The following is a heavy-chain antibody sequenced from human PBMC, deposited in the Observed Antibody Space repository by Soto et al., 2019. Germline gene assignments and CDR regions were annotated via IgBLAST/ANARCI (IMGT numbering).Heavy chain of an antibody. Sequence: PGESLKISCKGSGYSFTSYWIGWVRQMPGKGLEWMGIIYPGDSDTRYSPSFQGQVTISADKSISTAYLQWSSLKASDTAMYYCARLREAAAGLYYFDYWGQGTLVTVS. CDR1: GYSFTSYW. V-gene: IGHV5-51*01. CDR2: IYPGDSDT. D-gene: IGHD6-13*01. CDR3: ARLREAAAGLYYFDY. J-gene: IGHJ4*02.